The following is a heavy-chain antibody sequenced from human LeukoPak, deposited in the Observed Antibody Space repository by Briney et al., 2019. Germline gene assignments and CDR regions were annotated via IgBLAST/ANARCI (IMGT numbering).Heavy chain of an antibody. CDR3: ARSNSSGWYGGFDSDY. D-gene: IGHD6-19*01. Sequence: SETLSLTCAVYGGSFSGYYWSWIRQPPGKGLEWIGYIYYSGSTNYNPSLKSRVTISVDTSKNQFSLKLSSVTAADTAVYYCARSNSSGWYGGFDSDYWGQGTLVTVSS. CDR2: IYYSGST. CDR1: GGSFSGYY. V-gene: IGHV4-59*08. J-gene: IGHJ4*02.